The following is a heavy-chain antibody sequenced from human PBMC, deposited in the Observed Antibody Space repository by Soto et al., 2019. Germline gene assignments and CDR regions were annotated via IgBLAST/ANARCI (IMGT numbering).Heavy chain of an antibody. J-gene: IGHJ4*02. CDR1: GGSISSSSYY. Sequence: PSETLSLTCTVSGGSISSSSYYWGWIRQPPGKGLEWIGSIYYSGSTYYNPSLKSRVTISVDTSKNQFSLKLSSVTAADTAVYYCARERYGYFDYWGQGTLVTVSS. CDR2: IYYSGST. V-gene: IGHV4-39*07. CDR3: ARERYGYFDY. D-gene: IGHD3-10*01.